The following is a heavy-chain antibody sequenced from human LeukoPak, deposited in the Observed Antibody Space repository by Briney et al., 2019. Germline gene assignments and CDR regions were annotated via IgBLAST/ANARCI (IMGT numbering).Heavy chain of an antibody. D-gene: IGHD3-3*01. CDR1: GGSISSGSYY. CDR2: IYTSGST. CDR3: ARGRGQLRLLELLGYFDY. Sequence: PSETLSLTCTVSGGSISSGSYYWSWIRQPAVKGLEWIERIYTSGSTNYNPSLKSRVPISVDTSKSQFSLEPSSLTAAGTAVYYWARGRGQLRLLELLGYFDYWGQGTLVTVSS. J-gene: IGHJ4*02. V-gene: IGHV4-61*02.